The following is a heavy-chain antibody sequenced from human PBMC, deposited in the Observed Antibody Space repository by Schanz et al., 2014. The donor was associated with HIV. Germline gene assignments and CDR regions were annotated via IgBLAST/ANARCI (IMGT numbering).Heavy chain of an antibody. CDR3: ARDRYYYDSSGYSRYFDL. J-gene: IGHJ2*01. Sequence: EVQLVESGGGLVQPGGSLRLSCAASGFTFSSYGMSWVRQAPGKGLECVSVISGSGGSTYYADSVKGRFTISRDNSKNTLYLQMNSLRAEDTAVYYCARDRYYYDSSGYSRYFDLWGRGTLVTVSS. CDR1: GFTFSSYG. CDR2: ISGSGGST. V-gene: IGHV3-23*04. D-gene: IGHD3-22*01.